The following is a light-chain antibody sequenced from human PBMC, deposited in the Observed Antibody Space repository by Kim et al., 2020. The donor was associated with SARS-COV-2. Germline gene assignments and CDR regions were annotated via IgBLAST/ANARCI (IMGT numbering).Light chain of an antibody. Sequence: QSVLTQPPSVSGAPGQRVTISCTGSSSTIGAGYDVHWYQQLPGAAPKLLIYGNTNRPSGVPDRFSGSKSGTSASLAITGLQAEDEADYFCQSYDSMSGSRVFGGGTQLTVL. CDR3: QSYDSMSGSRV. CDR2: GNT. V-gene: IGLV1-40*01. CDR1: SSTIGAGYD. J-gene: IGLJ2*01.